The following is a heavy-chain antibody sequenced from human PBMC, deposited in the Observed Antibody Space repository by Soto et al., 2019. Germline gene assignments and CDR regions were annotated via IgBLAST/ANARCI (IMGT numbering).Heavy chain of an antibody. CDR2: VKSRALGGTT. D-gene: IGHD5-18*01. J-gene: IGHJ4*01. V-gene: IGHV3-15*07. CDR1: GFPFSNAW. CDR3: TTDAYSAMVVVRFDY. Sequence: EVQLVESGGGLVEPGGSLRLSCAGSGFPFSNAWINWVRHVPGKGLEWVGRVKSRALGGTTDFAAPVRGRFAITREDSRYVPYMQMNSLHTEDTAVYYCTTDAYSAMVVVRFDYGGHGSLFTVSS.